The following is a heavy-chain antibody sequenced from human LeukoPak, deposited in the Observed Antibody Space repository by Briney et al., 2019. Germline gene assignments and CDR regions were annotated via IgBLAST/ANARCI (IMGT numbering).Heavy chain of an antibody. CDR1: GGTFSSYA. V-gene: IGHV1-69*05. CDR2: IIPIFGTA. J-gene: IGHJ6*03. CDR3: ARATPPRTVYYYYYYMDV. D-gene: IGHD1-14*01. Sequence: SVKVSCKASGGTFSSYAISWVRQAPGQGLEWMGGIIPIFGTANYAQKFQGRVTITTDESTSTAYMELSSLRSEDTAVYYCARATPPRTVYYYYYYMDVWGKGTTVTVSS.